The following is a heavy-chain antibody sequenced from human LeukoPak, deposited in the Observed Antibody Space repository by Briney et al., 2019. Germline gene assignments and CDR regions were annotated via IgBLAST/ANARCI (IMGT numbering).Heavy chain of an antibody. V-gene: IGHV4-59*01. J-gene: IGHJ5*02. Sequence: SETLSLTCTVSGGSISSYYWSWIRQPPGKGLEWIGYIYYSGSTNYNPSLKSRVTISVDTSKNQFSLKLSSVTAADTAVCCCARDFKVNWFDPWGQGTLVTVSS. D-gene: IGHD2-21*01. CDR3: ARDFKVNWFDP. CDR1: GGSISSYY. CDR2: IYYSGST.